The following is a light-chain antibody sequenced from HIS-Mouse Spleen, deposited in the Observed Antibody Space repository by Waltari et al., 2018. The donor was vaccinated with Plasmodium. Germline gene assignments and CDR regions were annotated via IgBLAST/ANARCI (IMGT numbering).Light chain of an antibody. CDR2: AAS. V-gene: IGKV1-8*01. J-gene: IGKJ4*01. CDR3: QQYYSYLLT. CDR1: QGISSY. Sequence: AIRRTHPLSSFSASPGDKVTTTCRASQGISSYLAWYQQKPGKAPKLLIYAASTLQSGVPSRFSGSGSGTDFTLTISCLQSEDFATYYCQQYYSYLLTFGGGTKVEIK.